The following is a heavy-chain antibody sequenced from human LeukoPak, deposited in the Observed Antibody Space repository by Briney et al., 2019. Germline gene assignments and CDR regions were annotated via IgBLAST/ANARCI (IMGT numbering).Heavy chain of an antibody. Sequence: TSETLCLTCTVSGGSMSSGDYYWSWIRQPPGKGLEWIGYIYYSGSNYYNPSLKSRVTISVDTSKNQFSLKLSSVTAADTAVYYCARRVLLWFGELSPDPNLNWFDPWGQGTLVTVSS. CDR1: GGSMSSGDYY. V-gene: IGHV4-30-4*01. CDR2: IYYSGSN. J-gene: IGHJ5*02. CDR3: ARRVLLWFGELSPDPNLNWFDP. D-gene: IGHD3-10*01.